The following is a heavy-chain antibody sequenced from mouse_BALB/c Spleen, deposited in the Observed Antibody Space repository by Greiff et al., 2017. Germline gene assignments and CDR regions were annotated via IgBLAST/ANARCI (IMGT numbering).Heavy chain of an antibody. V-gene: IGHV7-3*02. D-gene: IGHD1-1*01. Sequence: EVKLMESGGGLVQPGGSLRLSCATSGFTFTDYYMSWVRQPPGKALEWLGFIRNKANGYTTEYSASVKGRFTISRDNSQSILYLQMNTLRAEDSATYYCARITTVDYYFDYWGQGTTLTVSS. CDR2: IRNKANGYTT. J-gene: IGHJ2*01. CDR3: ARITTVDYYFDY. CDR1: GFTFTDYY.